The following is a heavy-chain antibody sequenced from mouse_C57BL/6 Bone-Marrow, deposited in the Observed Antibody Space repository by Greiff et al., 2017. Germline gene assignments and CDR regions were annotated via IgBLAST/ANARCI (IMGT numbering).Heavy chain of an antibody. J-gene: IGHJ3*01. V-gene: IGHV1-81*01. CDR2: IYPRSGNT. D-gene: IGHD2-4*01. CDR1: GYTFTSYG. CDR3: SRLYYDYGGFAY. Sequence: QVQLQQSGAELARPGASVKLSCKASGYTFTSYGISWVKQRTGQGLEWIGEIYPRSGNTYYNEKFKGKATLTSDKSSSTAYMELRSLTSGDSAVYFCSRLYYDYGGFAYWGQGTLVTVSA.